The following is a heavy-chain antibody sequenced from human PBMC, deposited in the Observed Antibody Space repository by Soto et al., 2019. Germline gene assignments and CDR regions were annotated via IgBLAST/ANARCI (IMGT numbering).Heavy chain of an antibody. CDR2: IYYSGST. V-gene: IGHV4-59*01. CDR1: GGSISSYY. D-gene: IGHD6-19*01. J-gene: IGHJ5*02. CDR3: ASHSGIAVAGNWFDP. Sequence: QVQLQESGPGLVKPSETLSLTCTVSGGSISSYYWSWIRQPPGKGLEWIGYIYYSGSTNYNPSLKSRVTISVDTSKNQFSLKRSSVTAADTAVYYCASHSGIAVAGNWFDPWGQGTLVTVSS.